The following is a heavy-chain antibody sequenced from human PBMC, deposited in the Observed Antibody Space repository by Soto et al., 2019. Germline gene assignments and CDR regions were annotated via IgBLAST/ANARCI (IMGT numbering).Heavy chain of an antibody. D-gene: IGHD6-13*01. CDR3: ARKGGIRSGSRSWYYYYYYGMDV. CDR1: GGTFISYA. J-gene: IGHJ6*02. V-gene: IGHV1-69*01. CDR2: IIPIFGTA. Sequence: KVSCQASGGTFISYAISWVRQAPGQGLEWMGGIIPIFGTANYAQKFQGRVTITADESTSTAYMELSSLRSEDTAVYYCARKGGIRSGSRSWYYYYYYGMDVWGQGTTVTV.